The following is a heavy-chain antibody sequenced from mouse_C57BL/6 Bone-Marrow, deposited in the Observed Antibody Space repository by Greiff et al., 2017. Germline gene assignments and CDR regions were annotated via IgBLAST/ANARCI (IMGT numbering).Heavy chain of an antibody. CDR1: GYTFTSYT. J-gene: IGHJ4*01. Sequence: QVQLQQSGAELARPGASVKMSCKASGYTFTSYTMHWVKQRPGQGLEWIGYINPSSGYTKYNQKFKDKATLTADKSSSTAYMQLSSLTSEDSAVYYCARSSTRSGPYYYAMDYWGQGTSVTVSS. D-gene: IGHD3-2*02. V-gene: IGHV1-4*01. CDR3: ARSSTRSGPYYYAMDY. CDR2: INPSSGYT.